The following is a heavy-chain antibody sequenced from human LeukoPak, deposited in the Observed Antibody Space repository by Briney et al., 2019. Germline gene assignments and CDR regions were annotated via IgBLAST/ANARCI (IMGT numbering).Heavy chain of an antibody. J-gene: IGHJ6*03. V-gene: IGHV1-8*01. CDR1: GYTFTSYD. D-gene: IGHD3-16*02. CDR2: MNPNSGNT. CDR3: ARAYRFRGYYYYYMDV. Sequence: ASVKVSCKASGYTFTSYDINWVRQATGQGLEWMGWMNPNSGNTGYAQKFQGRVTMTRNTSISTAYMELSSLRSEDTAVYYCARAYRFRGYYYYYMDVWGKGTTVTVSS.